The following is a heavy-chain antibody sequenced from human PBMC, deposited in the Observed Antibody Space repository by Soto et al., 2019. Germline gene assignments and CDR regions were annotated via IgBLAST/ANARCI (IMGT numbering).Heavy chain of an antibody. CDR3: ARRKDPGDEIDY. CDR1: GGSISSYY. V-gene: IGHV4-59*01. D-gene: IGHD4-17*01. CDR2: IYYSGST. Sequence: SETLSLTCTVSGGSISSYYWSWIRQPPGKGLEWIGYIYYSGSTNYNPSLKSRVTISVDTSKNPFSLKLSSVTAADTAVYYCARRKDPGDEIDYWGQGTLVTVSS. J-gene: IGHJ4*02.